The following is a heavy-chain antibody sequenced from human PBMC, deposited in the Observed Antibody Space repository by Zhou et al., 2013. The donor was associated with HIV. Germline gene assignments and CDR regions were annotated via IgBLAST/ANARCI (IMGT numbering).Heavy chain of an antibody. CDR3: ATLLIPSRAYFDY. D-gene: IGHD3-16*01. CDR1: GHTSSTFG. V-gene: IGHV1-18*01. J-gene: IGHJ4*02. CDR2: ISANTGNT. Sequence: QIQLLQSGPEVKEPGASVKVSCKASGHTSSTFGINWVRQAAGQGLEWLGWISANTGNTNYAQSLQNRLTMTTDTSTDTAYIELRSLRSDDTALYYCATLLIPSRAYFDYWGQGTLVTVSS.